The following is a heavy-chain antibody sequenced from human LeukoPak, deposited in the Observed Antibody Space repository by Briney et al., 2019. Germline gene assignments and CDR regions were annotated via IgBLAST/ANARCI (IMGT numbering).Heavy chain of an antibody. CDR3: ARDLHDSSGYYHAWFDP. Sequence: PSETLSLTCTVSGGSVSSSSSYWGWIRQPPGKGLEWIGRVYYGGNTNYNPSLKSRVIISIDTSKNQFSLKLTSVTVADTAVYYCARDLHDSSGYYHAWFDPWGQEPWSPSPQ. CDR2: VYYGGNT. CDR1: GGSVSSSSSY. J-gene: IGHJ5*02. V-gene: IGHV4-39*07. D-gene: IGHD3-22*01.